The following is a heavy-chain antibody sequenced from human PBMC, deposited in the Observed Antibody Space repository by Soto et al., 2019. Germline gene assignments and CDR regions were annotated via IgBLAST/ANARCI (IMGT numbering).Heavy chain of an antibody. CDR3: ARDASSGYYVDIYGMDV. CDR1: GGSISSGGYY. J-gene: IGHJ6*02. CDR2: IYYSGST. Sequence: SETLSLTCTVSGGSISSGGYYWSWIRQHPGKGLEWIGYIYYSGSTYYNPSLESRVTISLDTSKNQFSLEVSSVTAADTAVYYCARDASSGYYVDIYGMDVWGQGTTVTVSS. D-gene: IGHD3-22*01. V-gene: IGHV4-31*03.